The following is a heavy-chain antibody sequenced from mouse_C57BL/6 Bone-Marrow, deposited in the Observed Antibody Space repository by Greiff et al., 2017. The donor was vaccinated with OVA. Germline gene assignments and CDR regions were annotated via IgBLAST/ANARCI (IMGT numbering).Heavy chain of an antibody. CDR2: IDPNSGGT. J-gene: IGHJ1*03. CDR3: AKLGRGYFDV. V-gene: IGHV1-72*01. D-gene: IGHD4-1*01. Sequence: SGAELVKPGASVKLSCKASGYTFTSYWMHWVKQRPGRGLEWIGSIDPNSGGTKYNEKFKSKATLTVDKPSSTAYMQLSSLTSEDSAVYYCAKLGRGYFDVWGTGTTVTVSS. CDR1: GYTFTSYW.